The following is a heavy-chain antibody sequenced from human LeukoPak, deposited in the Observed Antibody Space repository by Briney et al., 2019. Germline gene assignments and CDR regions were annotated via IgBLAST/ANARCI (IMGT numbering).Heavy chain of an antibody. CDR3: ARDTGDYDFWSGYHYTYNWFDP. CDR2: IYTSGST. D-gene: IGHD3-3*01. J-gene: IGHJ5*02. CDR1: GGSFSGYY. Sequence: PSETLSLTCAVYGGSFSGYYWSWIRQPAGKGLEWIGRIYTSGSTNYNPSLKSRVTMSVDTSKNQFSLKLSSVTAADTAVYYCARDTGDYDFWSGYHYTYNWFDPWGQGTLVTVSS. V-gene: IGHV4-4*07.